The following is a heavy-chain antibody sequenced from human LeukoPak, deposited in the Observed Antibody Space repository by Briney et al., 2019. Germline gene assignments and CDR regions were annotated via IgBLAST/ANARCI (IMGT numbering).Heavy chain of an antibody. CDR1: GFTFGDYA. J-gene: IGHJ5*02. CDR3: TRAELLWFGDCNWFDP. Sequence: GGSLRLSCTASGFTFGDYAMSWVRHAPGKGLEWVGFIRSKAYGGTTEYAASVKGRFTISRDDSKSIAYLQMNSLKTEDTAVYYCTRAELLWFGDCNWFDPWGQGTLVTVSS. V-gene: IGHV3-49*04. D-gene: IGHD3-10*01. CDR2: IRSKAYGGTT.